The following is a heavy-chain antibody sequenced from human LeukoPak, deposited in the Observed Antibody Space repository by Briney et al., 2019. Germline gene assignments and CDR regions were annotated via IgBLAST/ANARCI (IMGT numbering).Heavy chain of an antibody. D-gene: IGHD5-24*01. V-gene: IGHV4-39*01. CDR3: ARQDGYNRYYYYYMDV. J-gene: IGHJ6*03. CDR2: IYYSGAT. Sequence: SETLSLTCTVSGGSIRSSTYYWGWIRQPPGKGLECIGSIYYSGATNYNPSLKSRVTIPVDTPKNQFSLKLSSLAAPDTAVFYCARQDGYNRYYYYYMDVWGEGTTVTVSS. CDR1: GGSIRSSTYY.